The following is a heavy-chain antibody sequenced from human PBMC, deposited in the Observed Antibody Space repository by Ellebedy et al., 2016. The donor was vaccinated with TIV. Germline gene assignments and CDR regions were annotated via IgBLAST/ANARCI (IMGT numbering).Heavy chain of an antibody. CDR3: ARQGCSGSSCSWFDP. J-gene: IGHJ5*02. D-gene: IGHD2-15*01. CDR1: GYSFTSYW. CDR2: IYPGNSDT. V-gene: IGHV5-51*01. Sequence: KVSXXASGYSFTSYWIGWVRQMPGKGLEWMGIIYPGNSDTRYSPSFQGQVTISADKSISTAYLQWSSLKASDTAMYYCARQGCSGSSCSWFDPWGQGTLVTVSS.